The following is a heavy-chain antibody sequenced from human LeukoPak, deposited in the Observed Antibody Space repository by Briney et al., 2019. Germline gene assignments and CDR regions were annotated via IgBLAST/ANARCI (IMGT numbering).Heavy chain of an antibody. CDR3: AKEGRSLQTY. D-gene: IGHD5-24*01. CDR2: IKEDGTET. V-gene: IGHV3-7*03. CDR1: GFMFSSNW. Sequence: GGSLRLSCAASGFMFSSNWMSWVRLAPGKGLEWVANIKEDGTETYYVDSVKGRFTISRDNAKNSLYLQMNSLRVEDTAVNYCAKEGRSLQTYWGQGTLVTVSS. J-gene: IGHJ4*02.